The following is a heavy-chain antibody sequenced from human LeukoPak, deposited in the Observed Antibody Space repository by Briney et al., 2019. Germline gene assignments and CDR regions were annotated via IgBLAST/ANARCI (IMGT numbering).Heavy chain of an antibody. CDR2: IVVGSGNT. CDR1: GFTFTSSA. J-gene: IGHJ4*02. V-gene: IGHV1-58*01. Sequence: SVKVSCKASGFTFTSSAVQWVRQARGQRLEWIGWIVVGSGNTNYAQKFQERVTITRDMSTSTAYMGLSSLRSEDTAVYYCAAASRYFDWLLFDYWGQGTLVTVSS. D-gene: IGHD3-9*01. CDR3: AAASRYFDWLLFDY.